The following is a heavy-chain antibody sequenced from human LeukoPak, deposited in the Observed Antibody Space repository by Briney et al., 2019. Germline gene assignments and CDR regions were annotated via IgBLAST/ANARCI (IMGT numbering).Heavy chain of an antibody. J-gene: IGHJ4*02. CDR3: AKGTTYYYDSSGE. CDR2: IRGSGGST. Sequence: PGGTLRLSCAASGFTFSSYAMSWVRQAPGKGLEWVSAIRGSGGSTYYADSVKGRFTISRDNSKNTLYLQMNSLRAEDTAVYYCAKGTTYYYDSSGEWGQGTLVTVSS. V-gene: IGHV3-23*01. D-gene: IGHD3-22*01. CDR1: GFTFSSYA.